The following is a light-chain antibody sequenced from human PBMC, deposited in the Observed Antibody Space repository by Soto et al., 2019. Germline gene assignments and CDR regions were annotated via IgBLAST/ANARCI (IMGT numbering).Light chain of an antibody. Sequence: IVLTQSPATLSLSPGERATLSCRASQRVSSYLAWYQQKPGQAPRLLIFDASDRATGIPARFSGSGSGTDFTLTISSLEPEDFAIYYCQHRSNWPLSFGGGTKVEIK. CDR2: DAS. J-gene: IGKJ4*01. V-gene: IGKV3-11*01. CDR1: QRVSSY. CDR3: QHRSNWPLS.